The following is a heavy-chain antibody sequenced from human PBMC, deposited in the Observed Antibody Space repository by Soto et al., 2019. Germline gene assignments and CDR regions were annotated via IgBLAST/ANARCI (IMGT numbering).Heavy chain of an antibody. Sequence: SETLSLTCTVSGGSISSGGYYWSWIRQHPGKGLEWIGYIYYSGSTYYNPSLKSRVTISVDTSKNQFSLKLSSVTAADTAVYYCARLDSIGHYYGYYFDYWCQGTLVTVSS. CDR2: IYYSGST. CDR1: GGSISSGGYY. J-gene: IGHJ4*02. V-gene: IGHV4-31*03. CDR3: ARLDSIGHYYGYYFDY. D-gene: IGHD3-22*01.